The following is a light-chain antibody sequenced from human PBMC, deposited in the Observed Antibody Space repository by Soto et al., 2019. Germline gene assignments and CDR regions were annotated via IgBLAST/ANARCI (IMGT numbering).Light chain of an antibody. CDR2: DAS. Sequence: IQLTQSPSSLSASVGDRVTVTCRASQDIRNYLAWYQQKPGKAPKLLICDASALYSGVPSRFSGSGSGTEFTLTISSLQSEDYAVYYCQQYRNWPRTFGQGTKVDIK. V-gene: IGKV1-9*01. CDR3: QQYRNWPRT. J-gene: IGKJ1*01. CDR1: QDIRNY.